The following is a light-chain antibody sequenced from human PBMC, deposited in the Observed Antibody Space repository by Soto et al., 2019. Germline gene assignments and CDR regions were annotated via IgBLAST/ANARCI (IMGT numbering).Light chain of an antibody. Sequence: MTKSLATLSVSPGDRATLSCRASQSVRSNLACYQQPPGQAPRLLIYGASTRATGIPARFSGRGSGADFTLTICCLAHDDFAVYCRHQPSLPIPFGQRTRLEIK. CDR1: QSVRSN. V-gene: IGKV3-15*01. CDR2: GAS. CDR3: HQPSLPIP. J-gene: IGKJ5*01.